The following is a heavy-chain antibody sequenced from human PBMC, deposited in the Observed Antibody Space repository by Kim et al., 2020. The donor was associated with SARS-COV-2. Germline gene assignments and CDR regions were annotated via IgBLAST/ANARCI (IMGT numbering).Heavy chain of an antibody. Sequence: SETLSLTCTVSGGSISSYYWSWIRQPPGKGLEWIGYIYYSGSTNYNPSLKSRVTISVDTSKNQFSLKLSSVTAADTAVYYCASGGPVSSSWGWDAFDIWGQGTMVTVSS. V-gene: IGHV4-59*01. CDR3: ASGGPVSSSWGWDAFDI. D-gene: IGHD6-13*01. J-gene: IGHJ3*02. CDR2: IYYSGST. CDR1: GGSISSYY.